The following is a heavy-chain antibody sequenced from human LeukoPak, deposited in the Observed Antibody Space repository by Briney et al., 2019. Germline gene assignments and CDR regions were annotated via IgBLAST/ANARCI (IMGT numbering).Heavy chain of an antibody. CDR2: IDPSGGRT. V-gene: IGHV1-46*01. CDR3: AREAPDTTEFDY. J-gene: IGHJ4*02. D-gene: IGHD1-26*01. Sequence: ASVKVSCKASGYTFTRYYVHWVRQAPGQGLEWMGMIDPSGGRTVYAQRFQGRVTMTRDTSTSTVYMELSSLRSEDSAVYYCAREAPDTTEFDYWGQGTLVTVSS. CDR1: GYTFTRYY.